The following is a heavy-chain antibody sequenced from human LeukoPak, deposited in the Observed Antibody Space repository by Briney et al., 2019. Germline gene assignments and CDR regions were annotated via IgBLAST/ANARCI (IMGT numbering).Heavy chain of an antibody. CDR1: GYAFTEYY. V-gene: IGHV1-2*02. J-gene: IGHJ4*02. CDR3: ARGPRRAFDY. Sequence: ASVKVSCKASGYAFTEYYVHWVRQAPGQGLEWMGWLNPDSGGTNYAQKSEGRVTFTRGTSISTAYMEVNNVTSDDTAFYYCARGPRRAFDYWGQGTLVTVSS. CDR2: LNPDSGGT.